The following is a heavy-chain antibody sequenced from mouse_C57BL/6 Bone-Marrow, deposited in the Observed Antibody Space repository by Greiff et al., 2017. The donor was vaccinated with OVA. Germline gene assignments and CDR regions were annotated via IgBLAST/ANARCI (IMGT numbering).Heavy chain of an antibody. Sequence: EVQLVESGGGLVQPGGSLSLSCAASGFTFTDYYMSWVRQPPGKALEWLGFIRNKANGYTTEYSASVKGRFTISRDNSQSILYLQMNALRADDSATYYCARGRRGPYYAMDYWGQGTSVTVSS. CDR2: IRNKANGYTT. V-gene: IGHV7-3*01. CDR3: ARGRRGPYYAMDY. CDR1: GFTFTDYY. J-gene: IGHJ4*01.